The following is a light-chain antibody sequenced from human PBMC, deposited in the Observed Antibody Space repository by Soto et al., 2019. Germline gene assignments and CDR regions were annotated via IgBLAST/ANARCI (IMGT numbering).Light chain of an antibody. J-gene: IGLJ2*01. V-gene: IGLV1-40*01. CDR2: GNS. Sequence: QSVLTQPPSVSGAPGQRVTISCTWSSSNIGAGYDVHWYQQLPGTAPKLLIYGNSNRPSGVPDRFSGSKSGTSASLAITGLEAGDEADYYCQSYDSSLSAVFGGGTQLTVL. CDR3: QSYDSSLSAV. CDR1: SSNIGAGYD.